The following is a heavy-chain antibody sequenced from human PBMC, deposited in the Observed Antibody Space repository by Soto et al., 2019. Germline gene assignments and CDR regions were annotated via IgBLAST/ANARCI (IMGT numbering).Heavy chain of an antibody. D-gene: IGHD3-3*01. CDR2: IYYSGST. Sequence: SETLSLTCTVSGGSISSYYWSWIRQPPGKGLEWIGYIYYSGSTNYNPSLKSRVTISVDTSRNQFSLKLSSVTAADTAVYYCARADYDFWSGYPYWFDPWGQGTLVTVSS. CDR1: GGSISSYY. CDR3: ARADYDFWSGYPYWFDP. J-gene: IGHJ5*02. V-gene: IGHV4-59*01.